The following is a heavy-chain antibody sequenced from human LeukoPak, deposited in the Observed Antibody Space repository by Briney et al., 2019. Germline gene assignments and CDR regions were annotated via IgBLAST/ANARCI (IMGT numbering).Heavy chain of an antibody. CDR2: INHSGST. CDR3: ARGIDCSGGSCYSNYFDY. Sequence: PSETLSLTCTVSGGSISSYYWSWIRQPPGKGLEWIGEINHSGSTNYNPSLKSRVTISVDTSKNQFSLKLSSVTAADTAVYYCARGIDCSGGSCYSNYFDYWGQGTLVTVSS. V-gene: IGHV4-34*01. CDR1: GGSISSYY. J-gene: IGHJ4*02. D-gene: IGHD2-15*01.